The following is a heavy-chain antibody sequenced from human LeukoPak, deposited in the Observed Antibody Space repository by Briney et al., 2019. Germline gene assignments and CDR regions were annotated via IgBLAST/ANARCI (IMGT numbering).Heavy chain of an antibody. D-gene: IGHD2-2*01. CDR2: ISSSGRYT. CDR1: GFSFNSFS. J-gene: IGHJ5*02. V-gene: IGHV3-21*01. CDR3: ARDPFCSSASCYGWFDP. Sequence: PGGSLRLSCAASGFSFNSFSMSWVRQAPGKGLEWVSSISSSGRYTNYADSVKGRFTISRDNAKNTLYLQMNSLRAEDTAVYYCARDPFCSSASCYGWFDPWGQGTLVTVSS.